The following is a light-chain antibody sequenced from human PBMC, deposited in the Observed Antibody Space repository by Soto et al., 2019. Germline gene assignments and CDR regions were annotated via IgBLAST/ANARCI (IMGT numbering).Light chain of an antibody. CDR1: SSDVGGYNY. J-gene: IGLJ1*01. CDR2: EVR. CDR3: SSYTSSSTYV. Sequence: SVLTQPASVSGSPGQSITISCTGTSSDVGGYNYVSWYQQHPGKAPKLMIYEVRNRPSGVSNRFSGSKSGNTASLTISGLQAEDEADYYCSSYTSSSTYVFGTGTKLTVL. V-gene: IGLV2-14*01.